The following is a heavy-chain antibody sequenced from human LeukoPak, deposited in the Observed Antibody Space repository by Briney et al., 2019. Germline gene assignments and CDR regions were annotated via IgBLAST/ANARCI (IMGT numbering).Heavy chain of an antibody. D-gene: IGHD4-17*01. CDR2: ISSNGGST. J-gene: IGHJ4*02. CDR3: ARTGDYVVGHFDY. CDR1: GFTFSSYA. Sequence: PGGSLRLSCAASGFTFSSYAMHWVRQAPGKGLEYVSAISSNGGSTYYANSVKGRFTISRDNSKNTLYLQMGSLRAEDMAVYYCARTGDYVVGHFDYWGQGTLVTVSS. V-gene: IGHV3-64*01.